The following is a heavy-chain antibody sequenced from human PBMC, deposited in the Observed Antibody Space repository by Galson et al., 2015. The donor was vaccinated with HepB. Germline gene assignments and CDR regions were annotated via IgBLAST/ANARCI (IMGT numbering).Heavy chain of an antibody. CDR1: GFTFSSYG. D-gene: IGHD3-3*01. Sequence: SVRLSCEASGFTFSSYGMNWVRQAPGKGLEWVAGIWYDGSNKYYADSVKGRFTISRGNSKNTLYLQMKSLRAEDSAVYYWSREGREATIFSYYYYGMDVWGQGTTVTVSS. V-gene: IGHV3-33*01. J-gene: IGHJ6*02. CDR2: IWYDGSNK. CDR3: SREGREATIFSYYYYGMDV.